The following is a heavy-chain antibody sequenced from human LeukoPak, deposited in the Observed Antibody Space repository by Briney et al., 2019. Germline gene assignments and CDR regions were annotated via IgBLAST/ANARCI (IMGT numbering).Heavy chain of an antibody. D-gene: IGHD3-3*01. V-gene: IGHV1-2*02. J-gene: IGHJ4*02. Sequence: ASVKVSCKASGYTFTGYYMHWVRQAPGQGLEWMGWINPNSGGTNYAQKFQGRVTMTRDTSISTAYMELSSLRSEDTAVYYCARESDYDFWSGYYWGQGTLVTVSS. CDR2: INPNSGGT. CDR1: GYTFTGYY. CDR3: ARESDYDFWSGYY.